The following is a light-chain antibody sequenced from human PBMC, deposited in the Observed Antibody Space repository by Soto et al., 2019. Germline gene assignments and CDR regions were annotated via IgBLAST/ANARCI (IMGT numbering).Light chain of an antibody. V-gene: IGKV3-20*01. CDR2: GAS. Sequence: EILMTQSPATLSVSPGERATLSCRASQSVSSSLAWYQQKAGQAPRLLIYGASTRATGIPDRFSGSGSGTDFTLTISRLEPEDFAVYYCQQYGSSPWTFGQGTKVEIK. CDR1: QSVSSS. CDR3: QQYGSSPWT. J-gene: IGKJ1*01.